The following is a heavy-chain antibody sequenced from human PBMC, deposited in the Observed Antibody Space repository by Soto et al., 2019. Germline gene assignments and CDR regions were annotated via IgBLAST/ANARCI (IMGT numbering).Heavy chain of an antibody. V-gene: IGHV4-39*01. J-gene: IGHJ4*02. Sequence: SSETLSLTCRVAGGSLTSSNYYWGWIRQPPGKGLEWMGSIYYSGNIYHNPSLKSRVTMSIDTSINTAYIELSSLTSDDTAVYYCATSGGGWYLYWGQGTLVTVSS. CDR1: GGSLTSSNYY. CDR3: ATSGGGWYLY. D-gene: IGHD6-19*01. CDR2: IYYSGNI.